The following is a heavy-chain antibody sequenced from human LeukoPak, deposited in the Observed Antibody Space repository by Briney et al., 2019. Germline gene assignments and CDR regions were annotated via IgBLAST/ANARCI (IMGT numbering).Heavy chain of an antibody. J-gene: IGHJ6*03. Sequence: GGSLRLSCAASGFTFDDYGMSWVRQAPGKGLEWVSGINWNGGSTGYADSVKGRFTISRDNAKNSLYLQMNSLRAEDTALYYCAREYGIAARFRFGYYYMDVWGKGTTVTVSS. V-gene: IGHV3-20*04. CDR3: AREYGIAARFRFGYYYMDV. D-gene: IGHD6-6*01. CDR1: GFTFDDYG. CDR2: INWNGGST.